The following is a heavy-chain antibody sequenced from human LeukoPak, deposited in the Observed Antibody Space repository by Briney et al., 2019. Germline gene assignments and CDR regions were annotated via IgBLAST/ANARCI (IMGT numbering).Heavy chain of an antibody. CDR2: IYYSGST. V-gene: IGHV4-39*07. CDR3: ARDLPPVTMVRGVTPQDYYYYGMDV. CDR1: GGSISSSSYY. J-gene: IGHJ6*02. Sequence: PSETLSLTCTVSGGSISSSSYYWGWIRQPPGKGLEWIVSIYYSGSTYYNPSLKSRVTISVDTSKNQFSLKLSSVTAADTAVYYCARDLPPVTMVRGVTPQDYYYYGMDVWAKGPRSPSP. D-gene: IGHD3-10*01.